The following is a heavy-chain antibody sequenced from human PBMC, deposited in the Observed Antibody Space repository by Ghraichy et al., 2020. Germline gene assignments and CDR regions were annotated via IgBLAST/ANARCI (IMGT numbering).Heavy chain of an antibody. D-gene: IGHD3-3*01. V-gene: IGHV4-34*01. J-gene: IGHJ4*02. CDR2: INHSGST. Sequence: SEPPSLTCAVYGGSFSGYYWSWIRQPPGKGLERIGEINHSGSTNYNPSLKSRVTISVDTSKNQFSLKLSPVTAADTAVYYCARGRYYDFWSGIFDYWGQGTLVTVSS. CDR3: ARGRYYDFWSGIFDY. CDR1: GGSFSGYY.